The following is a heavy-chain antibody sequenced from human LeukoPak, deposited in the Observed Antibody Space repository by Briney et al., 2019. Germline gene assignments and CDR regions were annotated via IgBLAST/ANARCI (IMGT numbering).Heavy chain of an antibody. Sequence: RGASVKVSCKASGYTFTSYEINWVRQATGQGLEWMGRMNPDSGNTGYAQQFQGRVTMTRNTSISTACMELSSLRSEDTAVYYCARGQIVYSFDRSGYFDYWGQGNLVTVSS. CDR3: ARGQIVYSFDRSGYFDY. V-gene: IGHV1-8*01. D-gene: IGHD3-22*01. CDR1: GYTFTSYE. CDR2: MNPDSGNT. J-gene: IGHJ4*02.